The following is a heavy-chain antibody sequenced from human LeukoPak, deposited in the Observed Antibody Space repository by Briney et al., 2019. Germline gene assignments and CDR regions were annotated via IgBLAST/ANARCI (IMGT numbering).Heavy chain of an antibody. CDR2: ISHSGST. CDR3: ARRYCSGGSCYMRGYYGMDV. Sequence: SETLSLTYAVSNGSFSAYYWSWIRQSPGKGLQWIGEISHSGSTNYNPSLKLRVSISLDTSKNQFSLRLSSVSAADTAVYFCARRYCSGGSCYMRGYYGMDVWATGTTVIVSS. J-gene: IGHJ6*04. CDR1: NGSFSAYY. V-gene: IGHV4-34*01. D-gene: IGHD2-15*01.